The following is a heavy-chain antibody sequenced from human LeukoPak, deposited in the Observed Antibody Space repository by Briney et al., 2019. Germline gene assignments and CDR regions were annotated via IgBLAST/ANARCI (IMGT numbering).Heavy chain of an antibody. D-gene: IGHD1-26*01. Sequence: GGSPRLSCAASGFTFSNYWMIWVRQAPGKGLEWVANIKQDGSETYYVDSVKGRFSISRDDARNSVYLQMNSLRAEDTAVYYCANALGAHYFDYWGQGTLVTVSS. J-gene: IGHJ4*02. CDR2: IKQDGSET. CDR1: GFTFSNYW. V-gene: IGHV3-7*05. CDR3: ANALGAHYFDY.